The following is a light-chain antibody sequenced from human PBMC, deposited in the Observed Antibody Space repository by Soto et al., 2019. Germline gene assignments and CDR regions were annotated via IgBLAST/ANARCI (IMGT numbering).Light chain of an antibody. V-gene: IGKV1-9*01. Sequence: DIQLTQSPSFLSASVGDRVTITCRASQGISSYLAWYQQKPGKAPKLLIYDASNLETGVPSRFSGSGSGTEFTLTISSLQPEDFATYLCQHFYTHPPTFGQGTKVDIK. J-gene: IGKJ1*01. CDR2: DAS. CDR1: QGISSY. CDR3: QHFYTHPPT.